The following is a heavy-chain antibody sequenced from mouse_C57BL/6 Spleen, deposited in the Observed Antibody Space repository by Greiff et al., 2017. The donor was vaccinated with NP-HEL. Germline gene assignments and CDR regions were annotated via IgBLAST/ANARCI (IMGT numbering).Heavy chain of an antibody. Sequence: QVQLQQSGAELARPGASVKMSCKASGYTFTSYTMHWVKQRPGQGLEWIGYINPSSGYTKYNQKFKVKATLTADKSSSTAYMQLSSLTSEDSAVYYCARSIYGSSRYYAMDYWGQGTSVTVAS. J-gene: IGHJ4*01. CDR2: INPSSGYT. D-gene: IGHD1-1*01. V-gene: IGHV1-4*01. CDR3: ARSIYGSSRYYAMDY. CDR1: GYTFTSYT.